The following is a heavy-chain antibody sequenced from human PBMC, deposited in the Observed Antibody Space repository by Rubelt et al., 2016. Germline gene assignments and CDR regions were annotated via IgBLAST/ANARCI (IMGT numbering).Heavy chain of an antibody. CDR3: ARHTRDGNNLSWLDP. CDR2: IYYSGST. CDR1: GGSISSYY. V-gene: IGHV4-59*08. D-gene: IGHD5-24*01. Sequence: ETLSLTCTVSGGSISSYYWSWIRQPPGKGLEWIGYIYYSGSTTYNPSLQSRVSISVDTSKNQFSLKLSSVTAADTAKYYCARHTRDGNNLSWLDPWGQGTLVTVSS. J-gene: IGHJ5*02.